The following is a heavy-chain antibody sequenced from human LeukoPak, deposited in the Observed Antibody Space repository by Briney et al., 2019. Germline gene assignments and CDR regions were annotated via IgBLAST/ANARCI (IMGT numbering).Heavy chain of an antibody. CDR1: GYTFTSYG. J-gene: IGHJ4*02. CDR3: ARFRYSGYYFDY. V-gene: IGHV1-18*04. D-gene: IGHD5-12*01. CDR2: ISAYNGNT. Sequence: ASVRVSCKASGYTFTSYGISWVRQAPGQGLEWMGWISAYNGNTNYAQKLQGRVTMTTDTSTSTAYMELRSLRSDDTAVYYCARFRYSGYYFDYWGQGTLVTVSS.